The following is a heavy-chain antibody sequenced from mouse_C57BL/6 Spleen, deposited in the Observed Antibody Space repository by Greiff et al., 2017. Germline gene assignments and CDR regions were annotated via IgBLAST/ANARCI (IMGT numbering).Heavy chain of an antibody. CDR3: ARRGNFDY. J-gene: IGHJ2*01. CDR1: GYTFTSYW. V-gene: IGHV1-52*01. Sequence: QVQLQQPGAELVRPGSSVTLSCKASGYTFTSYWMPWVKQRPIQGLEWIGNIDPSDSDTHYNQKFKDKATLTVDKSSRTAYMQLSSLTSEDSAVYYCARRGNFDYWGQGTTLTVSA. CDR2: IDPSDSDT.